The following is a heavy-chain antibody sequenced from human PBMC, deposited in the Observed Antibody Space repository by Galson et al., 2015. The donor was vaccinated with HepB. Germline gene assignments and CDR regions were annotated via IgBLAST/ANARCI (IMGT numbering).Heavy chain of an antibody. CDR2: IWYDGSNK. CDR3: AREGIGITIFGVGHNWFDP. J-gene: IGHJ5*02. D-gene: IGHD3-3*01. CDR1: GFTYSSYG. V-gene: IGHV3-33*01. Sequence: SLRLSCAASGFTYSSYGMHWVRQAPGKGLEWVAVIWYDGSNKYYADSVKGRFTISRDNSKNTLYLQMNSLRAEDTAVYYCAREGIGITIFGVGHNWFDPWGQGTLVTVSS.